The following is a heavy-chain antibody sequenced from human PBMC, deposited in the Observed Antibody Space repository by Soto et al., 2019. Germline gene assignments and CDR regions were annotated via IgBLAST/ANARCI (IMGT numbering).Heavy chain of an antibody. CDR2: IYHSGST. V-gene: IGHV4-30-2*05. Sequence: SETLSLTCAVSGGSISSGPYSWSWIRQPPGKGLEWIGYIYHSGSTYYNPSLKSRVTISIDTSKNQFSLKLSSVTAADTAVYYCARDPVVVAPRVAFDIWGQGTMVTVSS. J-gene: IGHJ3*02. CDR3: ARDPVVVAPRVAFDI. CDR1: GGSISSGPYS. D-gene: IGHD2-15*01.